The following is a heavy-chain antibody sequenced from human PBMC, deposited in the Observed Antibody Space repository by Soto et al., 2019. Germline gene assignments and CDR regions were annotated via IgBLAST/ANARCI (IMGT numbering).Heavy chain of an antibody. D-gene: IGHD3-3*01. J-gene: IGHJ6*02. V-gene: IGHV3-23*01. Sequence: LRLSCAASRLSFSSYAMSWVRQAPGKGLEWVSAISSSGASTYSADSVKGRFTISRDNSKDTLYLQMNSLRAEDTAVYYCAKGPTIFGVVISYSFYYGLDVWGQGTTVTVSS. CDR1: RLSFSSYA. CDR3: AKGPTIFGVVISYSFYYGLDV. CDR2: ISSSGAST.